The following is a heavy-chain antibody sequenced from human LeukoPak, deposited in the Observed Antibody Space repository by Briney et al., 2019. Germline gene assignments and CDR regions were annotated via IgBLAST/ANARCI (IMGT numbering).Heavy chain of an antibody. V-gene: IGHV3-23*01. CDR3: AKAPGVVPATRYYYYMDV. CDR2: ISGSGGST. J-gene: IGHJ6*03. D-gene: IGHD3-3*01. Sequence: PGGSLRLSCAASGFTFSSYAMSWVRQAPGKGLEWVSAISGSGGSTYYADSVKGRFTISRDNSKNTLYLQMNSLRAEDTAVYCCAKAPGVVPATRYYYYMDVWGKGTTVTVSS. CDR1: GFTFSSYA.